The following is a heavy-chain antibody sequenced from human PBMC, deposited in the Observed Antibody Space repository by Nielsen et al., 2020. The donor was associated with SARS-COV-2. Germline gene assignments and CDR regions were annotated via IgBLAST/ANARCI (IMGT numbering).Heavy chain of an antibody. V-gene: IGHV1-46*01. CDR1: GYTFTSYY. D-gene: IGHD3-3*01. CDR3: ARDHETYYDFWSGYWGGSGYYYYMDV. Sequence: ASVKVSCKASGYTFTSYYMHWVRQAPGQGLEWMGIINPSGGSTSYAQKFQGRVTMTRDTSTSTVYMELSSLRSEDTAVYYCARDHETYYDFWSGYWGGSGYYYYMDVWGKGTTVTVSS. J-gene: IGHJ6*03. CDR2: INPSGGST.